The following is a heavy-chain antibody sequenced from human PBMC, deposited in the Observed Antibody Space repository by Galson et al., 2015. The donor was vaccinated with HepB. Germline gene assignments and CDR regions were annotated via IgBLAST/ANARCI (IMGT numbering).Heavy chain of an antibody. V-gene: IGHV3-30*04. D-gene: IGHD3-10*01. J-gene: IGHJ4*02. CDR3: ARDGAMDRGVALDY. CDR2: ISYDGSNK. Sequence: LRLSCAASGFTFSSYAMHWVRQAPGKGLEWVAVISYDGSNKYYADSVKGRFTISRDNSKNTLYLQMNSLRAEDTAVYYCARDGAMDRGVALDYWGQGTLVTVSS. CDR1: GFTFSSYA.